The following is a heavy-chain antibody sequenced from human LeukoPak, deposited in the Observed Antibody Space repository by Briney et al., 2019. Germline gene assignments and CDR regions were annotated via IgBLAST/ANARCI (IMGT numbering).Heavy chain of an antibody. Sequence: GGSLRLSCAASGFTFSSYAMSWVRQAPGKGLEWVSVISGSGDSTHYSDSVKGRFTISRDNSKNTAYLQMNSLIAEDTAVYFCAKSIDSWGQGTLVTVSS. J-gene: IGHJ4*02. CDR2: ISGSGDST. CDR1: GFTFSSYA. CDR3: AKSIDS. V-gene: IGHV3-23*01.